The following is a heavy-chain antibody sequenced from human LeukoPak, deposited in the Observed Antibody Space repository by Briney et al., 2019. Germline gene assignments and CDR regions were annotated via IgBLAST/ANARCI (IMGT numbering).Heavy chain of an antibody. D-gene: IGHD5-12*01. CDR2: ISYDGSNK. V-gene: IGHV3-30*01. J-gene: IGHJ4*02. CDR1: GFTFSSYA. CDR3: ARARRVGSMVASY. Sequence: PGGSLRLSCAASGFTFSSYAMHWVRQAPGKGLEWVAVISYDGSNKYYADSVEGRFTISRDNSKNTLYLQMNSLRAEDTAVYYCARARRVGSMVASYWGQGTLVTVSS.